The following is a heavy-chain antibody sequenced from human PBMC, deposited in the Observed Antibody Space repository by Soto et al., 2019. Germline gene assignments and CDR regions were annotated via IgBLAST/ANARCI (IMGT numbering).Heavy chain of an antibody. CDR1: GFSLNTATLG. D-gene: IGHD3-10*01. V-gene: IGHV2-5*02. J-gene: IGHJ4*02. CDR2: IYWDGND. Sequence: QITLKESGPTLVKPTQTLTLTCTVSGFSLNTATLGVGWIRQPPGKALEWLAVIYWDGNDRYNPSLKSRLTLPKATAQDQLVLTMTNMDPVDAATYYGAPGRWAYNSGSSPFNYWGQGTQVTVSS. CDR3: APGRWAYNSGSSPFNY.